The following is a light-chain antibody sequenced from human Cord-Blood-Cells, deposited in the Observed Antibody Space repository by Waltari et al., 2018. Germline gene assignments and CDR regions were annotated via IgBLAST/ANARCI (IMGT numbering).Light chain of an antibody. CDR3: QQYNSYSCT. CDR2: KAS. J-gene: IGKJ1*01. CDR1: QSISSW. Sequence: DIKMTHSPSTLSASVGVRITITCRASQSISSWLAWYQQKPGKAPKLLIYKASSLESGVPSRFSGSGSGTEFTLTISSLQPDDFATYYCQQYNSYSCTFGQGTKVEIK. V-gene: IGKV1-5*03.